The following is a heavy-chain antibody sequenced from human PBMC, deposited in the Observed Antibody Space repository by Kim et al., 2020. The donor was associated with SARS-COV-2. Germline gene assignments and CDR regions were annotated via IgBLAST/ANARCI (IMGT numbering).Heavy chain of an antibody. J-gene: IGHJ3*02. CDR3: AHKFQYAFDI. Sequence: SGPTLVNPTQTLTLTCTFSGISLSTNGVGVAWIRQPPGKALEWLALIYWDDAKRYSATLRSRVTVTKETSKNQVVRTMTNVDPVDTATSYCAHKFQYAFDIWGQGKMVTVSS. V-gene: IGHV2-5*02. CDR2: IYWDDAK. CDR1: GISLSTNGVG.